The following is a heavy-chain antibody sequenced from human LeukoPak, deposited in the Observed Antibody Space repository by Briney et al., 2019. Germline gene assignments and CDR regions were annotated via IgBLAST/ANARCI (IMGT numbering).Heavy chain of an antibody. CDR1: GLTFSNYR. CDR3: AGHPAEMNTL. CDR2: ISSSGNYI. Sequence: GGSLRLSFAASGLTFSNYRMNWLRQAPGKGRDWVSSISSSGNYIYYADSMRGRFTISRDNAKNSVYLQMSSLRAEDTAVYYCAGHPAEMNTLWGQGTLVTVSS. D-gene: IGHD5-24*01. J-gene: IGHJ4*02. V-gene: IGHV3-21*01.